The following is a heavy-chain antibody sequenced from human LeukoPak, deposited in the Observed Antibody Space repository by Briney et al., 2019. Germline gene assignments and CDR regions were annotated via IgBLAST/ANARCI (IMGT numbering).Heavy chain of an antibody. Sequence: PGGSLRLSCAASGFTFSDYYMSWIRQAPGKGLEWVSYISSSGSTIYYADSVKGRFTISRDNAKNSLYLQMNSLRAEDTAVYYCARDWTTALGFLERSAGYMDVWGKGTTVTVSS. J-gene: IGHJ6*03. V-gene: IGHV3-11*04. CDR3: ARDWTTALGFLERSAGYMDV. D-gene: IGHD3-3*01. CDR1: GFTFSDYY. CDR2: ISSSGSTI.